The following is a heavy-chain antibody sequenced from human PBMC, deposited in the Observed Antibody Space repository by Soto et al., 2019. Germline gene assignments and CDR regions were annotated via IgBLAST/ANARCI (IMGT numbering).Heavy chain of an antibody. D-gene: IGHD3-10*02. V-gene: IGHV3-11*06. Sequence: GGSLRLSCAGSGFTFSDYYMSWIRQAPGKGLEWLSYSSNSGTYTRYADSVKGRFSISRDNAKNSLYLQINSLRGEDTAIYYCARSGDNYNVLDYWGQGTPVTVSS. CDR3: ARSGDNYNVLDY. CDR2: SSNSGTYT. CDR1: GFTFSDYY. J-gene: IGHJ4*02.